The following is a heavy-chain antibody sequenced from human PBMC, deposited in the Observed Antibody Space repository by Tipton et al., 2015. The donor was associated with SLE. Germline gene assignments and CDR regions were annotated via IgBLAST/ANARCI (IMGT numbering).Heavy chain of an antibody. V-gene: IGHV3-30*02. Sequence: GSLRLSCAASGFTFRSYGMHWVRQAPGKGLEWVAFIRYDGMNTYYSESVKGRFTISRDNSKNLVFLQMQSLSAEDTAIYYCAKDRLADNQRFLEWYYYYGMDVWGQGTTLIVSS. CDR1: GFTFRSYG. D-gene: IGHD3-3*01. CDR2: IRYDGMNT. J-gene: IGHJ6*02. CDR3: AKDRLADNQRFLEWYYYYGMDV.